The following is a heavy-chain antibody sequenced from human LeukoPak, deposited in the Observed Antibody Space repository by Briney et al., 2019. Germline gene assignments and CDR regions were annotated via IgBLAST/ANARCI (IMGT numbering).Heavy chain of an antibody. J-gene: IGHJ3*02. CDR2: ISYDGSNK. D-gene: IGHD3-16*02. V-gene: IGHV3-30*18. Sequence: PGRSLRLSCAASGFTFSSYGMHWVRQAPGKGLEWVSVISYDGSNKYYADSVKGRFTISRDNSKNTLYLQMNSLRAEDTAVYYCAKAGPLVIIPGELSLGPDAFDIWGQGTMVTVSS. CDR1: GFTFSSYG. CDR3: AKAGPLVIIPGELSLGPDAFDI.